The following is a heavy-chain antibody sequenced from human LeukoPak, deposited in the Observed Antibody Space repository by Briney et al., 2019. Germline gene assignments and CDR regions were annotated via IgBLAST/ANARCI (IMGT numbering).Heavy chain of an antibody. V-gene: IGHV1-2*04. J-gene: IGHJ4*02. CDR3: ARPDVSYYGSGSFDY. Sequence: GASVKVSCKASGYTFTGYYMHWVRQAPGQGLEWMGWINPNSGGTNYAQKFQGWVTMTRDTSISTAYMELSRLRSDDTAVYYCARPDVSYYGSGSFDYWGQGTLVTVSS. CDR1: GYTFTGYY. CDR2: INPNSGGT. D-gene: IGHD3-10*01.